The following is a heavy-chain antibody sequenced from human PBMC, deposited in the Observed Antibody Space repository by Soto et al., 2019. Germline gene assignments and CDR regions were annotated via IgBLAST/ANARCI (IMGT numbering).Heavy chain of an antibody. Sequence: SETLSLTCTVSGVSVTSYYWSWILQPAGKGLDWIGRIYNSGNTDYNPSLKSRVTMLLDTSKNQLPLRLTSVTAADTAVYYCARDGVGPHGMDVWGQGTTVTVSS. CDR2: IYNSGNT. CDR1: GVSVTSYY. CDR3: ARDGVGPHGMDV. V-gene: IGHV4-4*07. D-gene: IGHD2-8*01. J-gene: IGHJ6*02.